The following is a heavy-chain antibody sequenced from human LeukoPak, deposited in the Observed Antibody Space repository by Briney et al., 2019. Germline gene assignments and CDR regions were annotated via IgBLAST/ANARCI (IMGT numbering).Heavy chain of an antibody. CDR1: GYTFTGYY. CDR2: INTDNGNT. J-gene: IGHJ5*02. Sequence: ASVKVSCKASGYTFTGYYMHWVRQAPGQRLEWMGWINTDNGNTKNSQEFQGRVTITRDTSASTAYMELSSLRSEDMAVYYCARALPGYCTSTSCYEWFDPWGQGTLVTVSS. D-gene: IGHD2-2*01. V-gene: IGHV1-3*03. CDR3: ARALPGYCTSTSCYEWFDP.